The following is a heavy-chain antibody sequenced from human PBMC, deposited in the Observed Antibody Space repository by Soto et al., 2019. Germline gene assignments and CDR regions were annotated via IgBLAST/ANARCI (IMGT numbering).Heavy chain of an antibody. D-gene: IGHD2-2*01. J-gene: IGHJ4*02. CDR2: VYNDGSG. CDR1: RVSISGGNW. CDR3: ARLVYASRLIYLPFDY. Sequence: SETLSLPCDVSRVSISGGNWWSWVRQSPEKGLEWIGEVYNDGSGNYHPSLDRRVTISVDRSKTQFSLRLSSGPAADTPKYYCARLVYASRLIYLPFDYWGPGILVTVYS. V-gene: IGHV4-4*02.